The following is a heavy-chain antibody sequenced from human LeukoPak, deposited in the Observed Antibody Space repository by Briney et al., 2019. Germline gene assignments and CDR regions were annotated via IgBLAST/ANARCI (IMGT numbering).Heavy chain of an antibody. Sequence: SETLSLTCTVSGGPISSYYWSWIRQPPGKGLEWIGYIYYSGSTNYNPPLKSRVTISVDTSKNQFSLKLSSVTAADTAVYYCARTHDFWSGYYYMDVWGKGTTVTVSS. J-gene: IGHJ6*03. D-gene: IGHD3-3*01. CDR1: GGPISSYY. CDR3: ARTHDFWSGYYYMDV. V-gene: IGHV4-59*01. CDR2: IYYSGST.